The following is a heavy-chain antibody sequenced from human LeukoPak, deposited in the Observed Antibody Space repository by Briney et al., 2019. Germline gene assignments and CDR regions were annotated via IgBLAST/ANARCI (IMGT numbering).Heavy chain of an antibody. CDR1: GGTFSSYA. CDR3: ARELPGLRDGYTDY. Sequence: SVNVSCKASGGTFSSYAISWVRQAPGQGLEWMGRIIPILGIANYAQKFQGRVTITADKSTSTAYMELSSLRSEDTAVYYCARELPGLRDGYTDYWGQGTLVTVSS. CDR2: IIPILGIA. J-gene: IGHJ4*02. D-gene: IGHD5-12*01. V-gene: IGHV1-69*04.